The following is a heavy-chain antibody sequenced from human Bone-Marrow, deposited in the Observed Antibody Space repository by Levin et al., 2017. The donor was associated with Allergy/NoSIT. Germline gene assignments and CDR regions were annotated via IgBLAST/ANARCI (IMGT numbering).Heavy chain of an antibody. CDR2: IKTDGSGT. CDR3: VRGSLRLAWSTFDL. D-gene: IGHD2-8*02. Sequence: GESLKISCETSGFTFWHYWMHWVRQAPGKGLMWVARIKTDGSGTNYADSVKGRFTISRDNAKNTLYLQMNSLRVEDAALYYCVRGSLRLAWSTFDLWGEGAGVVVSS. CDR1: GFTFWHYW. J-gene: IGHJ3*01. V-gene: IGHV3-74*01.